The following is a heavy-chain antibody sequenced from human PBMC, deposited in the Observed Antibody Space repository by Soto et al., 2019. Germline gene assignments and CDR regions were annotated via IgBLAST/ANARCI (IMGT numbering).Heavy chain of an antibody. CDR2: VNPLSGDT. D-gene: IGHD2-15*01. V-gene: IGHV1-2*02. Sequence: QIQLVQSGAEVKKPGASVKVSCRASGYTFTGYYLHWVRQAPGQGLEWMGWVNPLSGDTNYAQKFQDRVIMTRDRSITTVHMELSRLRSDDTAVYYCAREERFRITRDRGRWFDPWGQGTLVTVSS. CDR1: GYTFTGYY. J-gene: IGHJ5*02. CDR3: AREERFRITRDRGRWFDP.